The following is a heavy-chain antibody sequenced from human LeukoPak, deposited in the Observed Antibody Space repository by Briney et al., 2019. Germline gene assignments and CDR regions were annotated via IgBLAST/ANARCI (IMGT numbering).Heavy chain of an antibody. Sequence: GGSLRLSCAASGFTFSSYEMNWVRQAPGKGLEWVSGINWNGGSTGYADSVKGRFTISRDNAKNSLYLQMNSLRAEDTAVYYCARVGPWVNPDYYYYMDVWGKGTTVTVSS. CDR3: ARVGPWVNPDYYYYMDV. CDR1: GFTFSSYE. CDR2: INWNGGST. D-gene: IGHD1-14*01. V-gene: IGHV3-20*04. J-gene: IGHJ6*03.